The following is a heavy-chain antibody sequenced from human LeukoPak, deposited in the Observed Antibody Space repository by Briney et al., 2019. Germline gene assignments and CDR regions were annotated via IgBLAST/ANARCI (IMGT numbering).Heavy chain of an antibody. CDR3: AKGYYDILTGLQY. Sequence: GGSLRLSCAASGFTFSSYVMNWVRQAPGRGLEWVTTISGSGGITYYADSVKGRFTISRDNSKNTLYLQMSSLRAEDTAVYFCAKGYYDILTGLQYWGQGTLVTVSS. CDR2: ISGSGGIT. J-gene: IGHJ4*02. D-gene: IGHD3-9*01. V-gene: IGHV3-23*01. CDR1: GFTFSSYV.